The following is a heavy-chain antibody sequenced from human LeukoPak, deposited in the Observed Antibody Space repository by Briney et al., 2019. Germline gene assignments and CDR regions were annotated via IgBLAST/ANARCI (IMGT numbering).Heavy chain of an antibody. D-gene: IGHD1-1*01. CDR3: TTLPTTDFDY. J-gene: IGHJ4*02. CDR2: IKSKIDGGTT. CDR1: GFTFSNAW. Sequence: PGGSLRLSCAASGFTFSNAWMSWVRQPPGKGLEWVGRIKSKIDGGTTDYAAPVKGRFAISRDDSKNTLYLQTNSLKTEDTAVYYCTTLPTTDFDYWGQGTLVTVSS. V-gene: IGHV3-15*01.